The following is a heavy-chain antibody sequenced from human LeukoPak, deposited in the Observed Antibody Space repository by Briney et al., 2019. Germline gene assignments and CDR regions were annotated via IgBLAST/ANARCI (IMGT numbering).Heavy chain of an antibody. D-gene: IGHD6-19*01. V-gene: IGHV1-69*05. CDR1: GGTFSSYA. CDR3: ARDLRLAHAFDI. Sequence: SVKVSCKASGGTFSSYAISWVRQAPGQGLEWMGGIIPISGTANYAQKFQGRVTITTDESTSTAYMELSSLRSEDTAVYYCARDLRLAHAFDIWGQGTMVTVSS. J-gene: IGHJ3*02. CDR2: IIPISGTA.